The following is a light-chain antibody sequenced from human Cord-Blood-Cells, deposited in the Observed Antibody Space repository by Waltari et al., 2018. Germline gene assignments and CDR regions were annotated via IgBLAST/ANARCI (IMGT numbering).Light chain of an antibody. CDR1: ALRRYY. CDR3: NCRDSSGNHLV. CDR2: GKN. Sequence: SSELTQDSAVSVALGQTVRITCQGDALRRYYASWYQQKPGQAPVLVIYGKNNRLSGIPDRFSGSSSGNTASLTITGAQAEDEADDYCNCRDSSGNHLVFGGGTKLTVL. J-gene: IGLJ3*02. V-gene: IGLV3-19*01.